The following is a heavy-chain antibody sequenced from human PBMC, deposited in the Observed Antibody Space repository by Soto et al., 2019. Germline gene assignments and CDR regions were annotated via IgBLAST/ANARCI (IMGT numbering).Heavy chain of an antibody. D-gene: IGHD5-18*01. CDR1: GGSISSGGYY. CDR2: IYYSGST. V-gene: IGHV4-31*03. CDR3: ARGVGTYSYDYGMDV. J-gene: IGHJ6*02. Sequence: SETLSLTCTVSGGSISSGGYYWSWTRQHPGKGLEWIGYIYYSGSTYYNPSLKSRVTISVDTSKNQFSLKLSSVTAADTAVYYCARGVGTYSYDYGMDVWGQGTTVTVSS.